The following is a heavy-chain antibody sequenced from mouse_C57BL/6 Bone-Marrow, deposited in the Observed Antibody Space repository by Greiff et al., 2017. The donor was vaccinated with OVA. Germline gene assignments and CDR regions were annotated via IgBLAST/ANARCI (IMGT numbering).Heavy chain of an antibody. CDR2: IRLKSDNYAT. D-gene: IGHD1-1*01. Sequence: EVQLVESGGGLVQPGGSMELSCVASGFTFSNYWMNWVRQSPEKGLEWVAQIRLKSDNYATHYAESVKGRFTISRDDSKSSVYLQMNNLRAEDTGIYYCTDYYGSRGGFDYWGQGTTLTVSS. CDR1: GFTFSNYW. CDR3: TDYYGSRGGFDY. V-gene: IGHV6-3*01. J-gene: IGHJ2*01.